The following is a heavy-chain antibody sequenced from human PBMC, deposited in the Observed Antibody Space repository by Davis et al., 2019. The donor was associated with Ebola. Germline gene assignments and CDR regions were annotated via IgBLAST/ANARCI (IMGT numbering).Heavy chain of an antibody. CDR1: GYTFTSYD. CDR2: INTNTGNP. Sequence: ASVKVSCKASGYTFTSYDINWVRQATGQGLEWMGWINTNTGNPTYAQGFTGRFVFSLDTSVSTAYLQISSLKAEDTAVYYCARGARLDVLLWFGPAFDPWGQGTLVTVSS. J-gene: IGHJ5*02. D-gene: IGHD3-10*01. CDR3: ARGARLDVLLWFGPAFDP. V-gene: IGHV7-4-1*02.